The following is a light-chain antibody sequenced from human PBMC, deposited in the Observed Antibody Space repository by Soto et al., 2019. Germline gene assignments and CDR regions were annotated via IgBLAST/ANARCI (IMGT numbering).Light chain of an antibody. CDR2: GAF. J-gene: IGKJ4*01. Sequence: EIVMTQSPATLSVSQGETATLSCSASQSVAFPLAWYQKKPCQGPRLLIYGAFTRSTGIPARFSGSGSGTEFTLTISSLQSEDFAVYYCQQYKKWPPLTFGGGTKVEI. CDR1: QSVAFP. CDR3: QQYKKWPPLT. V-gene: IGKV3-15*01.